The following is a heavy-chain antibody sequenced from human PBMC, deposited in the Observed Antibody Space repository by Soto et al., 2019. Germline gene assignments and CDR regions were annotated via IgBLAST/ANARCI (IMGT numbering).Heavy chain of an antibody. CDR3: AQDTYYHDTSGYYTFDY. CDR1: GYTFTSYG. D-gene: IGHD3-22*01. J-gene: IGHJ4*02. Sequence: ASVKVSCKASGYTFTSYGISWVRQAPGQGLEWMGWISAYNGNTNYAQKLQGRVTMTTDTSTSTAYMELRSLRVEDTAVFYCAQDTYYHDTSGYYTFDYWGQGALVTVSS. V-gene: IGHV1-18*01. CDR2: ISAYNGNT.